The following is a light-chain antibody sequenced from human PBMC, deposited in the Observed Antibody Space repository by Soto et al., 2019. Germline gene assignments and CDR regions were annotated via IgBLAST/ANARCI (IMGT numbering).Light chain of an antibody. CDR1: QSVSGW. CDR2: DAS. Sequence: DIQLTQSPSTLSASVGDRVTVTCRASQSVSGWLAWYQQKPGEAPKLLIYDASNRETGVPERFSGSGSGTDFTFTISSLQPEDIATYYCQQYGTPPITFGQGTRLEIK. J-gene: IGKJ5*01. V-gene: IGKV1-5*01. CDR3: QQYGTPPIT.